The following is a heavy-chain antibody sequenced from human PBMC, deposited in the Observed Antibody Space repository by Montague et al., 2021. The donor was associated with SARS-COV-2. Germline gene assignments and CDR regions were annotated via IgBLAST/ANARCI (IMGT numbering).Heavy chain of an antibody. J-gene: IGHJ4*02. D-gene: IGHD3-9*01. CDR1: GFSLSTSGMC. Sequence: PALVKPTQTLTLTCTLSGFSLSTSGMCVSWIRQPPGKALEWLARIDWDDDKYYSTSLKTRLTISKDTSKNQVVLTMTNMDPVDTATYYCARIRYDILTGYQTLFDYWGRGTLVTVSS. CDR2: IDWDDDK. CDR3: ARIRYDILTGYQTLFDY. V-gene: IGHV2-70*11.